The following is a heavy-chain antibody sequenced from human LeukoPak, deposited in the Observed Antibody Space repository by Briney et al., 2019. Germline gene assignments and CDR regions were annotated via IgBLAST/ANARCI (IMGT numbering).Heavy chain of an antibody. J-gene: IGHJ3*01. CDR2: IIPILGTT. D-gene: IGHD3-22*01. Sequence: SVKVSCKASGYTFMNYGISWVRQAPGQGLEWMGGIIPILGTTNYAQKFQGRVTITADESTSTLYMELRSLRSEDTAIYYCARDDYYDSSAYRENPFDVWGQGTMVTVSS. V-gene: IGHV1-69*13. CDR3: ARDDYYDSSAYRENPFDV. CDR1: GYTFMNYG.